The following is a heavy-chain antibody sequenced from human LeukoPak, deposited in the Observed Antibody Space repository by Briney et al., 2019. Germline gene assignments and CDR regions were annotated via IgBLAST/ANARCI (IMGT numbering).Heavy chain of an antibody. D-gene: IGHD4-11*01. Sequence: GGSLRLSCAASGFTFSSYAMSWVRQAPGKGLEWVSAISGSGGSTHYAASVGGRFTISRDNSKNTLFLQMNSLRDEDTAVYYCAKDLYSNYGPADYWGQGNLVTVSS. CDR1: GFTFSSYA. CDR2: ISGSGGST. CDR3: AKDLYSNYGPADY. J-gene: IGHJ4*02. V-gene: IGHV3-23*01.